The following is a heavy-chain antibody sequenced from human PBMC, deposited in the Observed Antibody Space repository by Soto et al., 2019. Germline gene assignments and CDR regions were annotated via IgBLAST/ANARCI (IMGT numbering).Heavy chain of an antibody. J-gene: IGHJ6*02. CDR2: IYRGNFDT. Sequence: GQSLKISCKVAGDSFTRHWIAWVRQMPGKGLEWMGIIYRGNFDTRYSPSFQGQVTFSADNSISTAYLQWSSLQASDTAMYYCARPFSSGVADAMDVWGQGTTVTVSS. CDR1: GDSFTRHW. D-gene: IGHD6-6*01. V-gene: IGHV5-51*01. CDR3: ARPFSSGVADAMDV.